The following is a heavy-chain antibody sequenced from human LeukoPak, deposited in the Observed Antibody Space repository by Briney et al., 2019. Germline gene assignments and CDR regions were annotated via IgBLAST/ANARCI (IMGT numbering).Heavy chain of an antibody. CDR1: GGTFSNYA. CDR2: LIPIFGTA. Sequence: GASVKVSCKASGGTFSNYAISWVRQAPGQGLEWMGGLIPIFGTANYAQKFQGRVTITADKSTSTAYMELSSLRSEDTAVYYCARAYVYGDSLYYFDYWGQGTLVTVSS. J-gene: IGHJ4*02. V-gene: IGHV1-69*06. CDR3: ARAYVYGDSLYYFDY. D-gene: IGHD4-17*01.